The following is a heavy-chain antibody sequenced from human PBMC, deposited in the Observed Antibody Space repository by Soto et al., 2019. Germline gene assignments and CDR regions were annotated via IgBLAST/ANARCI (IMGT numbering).Heavy chain of an antibody. D-gene: IGHD3-3*01. Sequence: SETLSLTCAVYGGSFSGYYWSWIRQPPGKGLEWIGEINHSGSTNYNPSLKSRVTISVDTSKNQFSLKLSSVTAADTAVYYCAGSPLRITILGGVMKANCFDPWGQGTLVTVSS. J-gene: IGHJ5*02. CDR3: AGSPLRITILGGVMKANCFDP. CDR1: GGSFSGYY. V-gene: IGHV4-34*01. CDR2: INHSGST.